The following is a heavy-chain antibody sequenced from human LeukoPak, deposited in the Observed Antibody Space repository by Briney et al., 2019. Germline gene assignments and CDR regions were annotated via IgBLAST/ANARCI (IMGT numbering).Heavy chain of an antibody. CDR2: ISAYNDNT. D-gene: IGHD1-7*01. V-gene: IGHV1-18*01. J-gene: IGHJ4*02. CDR3: ARPLTGTTLFGGPFDY. Sequence: ASVKVSCKASGYTFTNYAVSWVRQAPGQGLEYMGYISAYNDNTNYAQKLQGRVTMTTDTSTSTAYMELRSLRSDDTAVYYCARPLTGTTLFGGPFDYWGQGTLVTVSS. CDR1: GYTFTNYA.